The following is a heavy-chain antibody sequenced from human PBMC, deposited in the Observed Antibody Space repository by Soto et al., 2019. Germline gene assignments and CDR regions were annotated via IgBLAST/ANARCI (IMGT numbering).Heavy chain of an antibody. CDR1: GGSISSYY. D-gene: IGHD5-12*01. Sequence: PSETLSLTCTVSGGSISSYYWSWIRQPPGKGLEWIGYIYYSGSTNYNPSLKSRVTISVDTSKNQFSLKLSSVTAADTAVYYCARGGYEESYYYYYGMDVWCQGTTVT. V-gene: IGHV4-59*08. CDR3: ARGGYEESYYYYYGMDV. J-gene: IGHJ6*02. CDR2: IYYSGST.